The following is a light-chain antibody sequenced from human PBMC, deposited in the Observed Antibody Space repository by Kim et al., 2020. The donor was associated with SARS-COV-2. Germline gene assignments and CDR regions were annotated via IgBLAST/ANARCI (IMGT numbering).Light chain of an antibody. CDR1: QTISSSY. CDR2: GAS. V-gene: IGKV3-20*01. J-gene: IGKJ1*01. CDR3: NYYGMSPWT. Sequence: EIVLTQSPGTLSLSPGERATLSCRASQTISSSYLGWYQQKPGQAPRLLIYGASNGATGVPDRFSGSGSGTDFTLTITRLEPEDFATYYCNYYGMSPWTFGQGTKVDIK.